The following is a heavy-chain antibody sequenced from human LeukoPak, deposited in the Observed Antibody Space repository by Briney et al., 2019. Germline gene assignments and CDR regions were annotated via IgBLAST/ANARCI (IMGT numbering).Heavy chain of an antibody. Sequence: GGSPRLSCAASGFTFSSYAMHWVRQAPGKGLEWVAVISYDGSNKYYADSVKGRFTISRDNSKNTLYLQMNSLRAEDTAVYYCASSDSSPDAFDIWGQGTMVTVSS. J-gene: IGHJ3*02. CDR3: ASSDSSPDAFDI. V-gene: IGHV3-30*04. CDR2: ISYDGSNK. CDR1: GFTFSSYA. D-gene: IGHD3-22*01.